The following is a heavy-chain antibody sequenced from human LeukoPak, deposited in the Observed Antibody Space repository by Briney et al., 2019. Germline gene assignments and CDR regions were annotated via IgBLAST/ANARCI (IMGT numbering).Heavy chain of an antibody. CDR1: GFTFGASS. D-gene: IGHD4-17*01. Sequence: GGSLRLSCAASGFTFGASSMDWVRQVPGRGLEWVSIISGSGGTAYYADSVKGRFTISRDNSRNTLYLQINSLSAVDTAVYYCARERVTTTCFDYWGQGTLVTVSS. CDR3: ARERVTTTCFDY. CDR2: ISGSGGTA. V-gene: IGHV3-23*01. J-gene: IGHJ4*02.